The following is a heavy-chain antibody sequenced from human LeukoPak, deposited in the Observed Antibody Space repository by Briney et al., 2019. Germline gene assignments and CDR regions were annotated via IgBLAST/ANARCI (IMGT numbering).Heavy chain of an antibody. CDR3: AREGLDLRNAFDI. CDR2: MNPNSGNT. CDR1: GYTFTSYD. V-gene: IGHV1-8*03. J-gene: IGHJ3*02. D-gene: IGHD1-14*01. Sequence: ASVKVSCKASGYTFTSYDINWVRQAPAQGIEWVGLMNPNSGNTGYAQKFQGRATITRNTSIRTAYMELRRTSSEATAVYYCAREGLDLRNAFDIWGQGTMVTVSS.